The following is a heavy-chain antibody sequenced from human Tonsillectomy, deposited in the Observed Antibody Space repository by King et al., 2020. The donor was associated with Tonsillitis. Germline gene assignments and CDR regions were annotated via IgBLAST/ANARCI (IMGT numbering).Heavy chain of an antibody. J-gene: IGHJ6*02. Sequence: VQLVESGGGVVQPGRSLRLSCAASGFTFSNSAMHWVRQAPGKGLEWVAVISYDGSNKYYAESVKGRFTISRDNSKNQLFLQMNSLRVEDTAVYYCTRGDDCSGGSCHYYGMDVWGQGTTVTVSS. CDR2: ISYDGSNK. CDR3: TRGDDCSGGSCHYYGMDV. CDR1: GFTFSNSA. D-gene: IGHD2-15*01. V-gene: IGHV3-33*05.